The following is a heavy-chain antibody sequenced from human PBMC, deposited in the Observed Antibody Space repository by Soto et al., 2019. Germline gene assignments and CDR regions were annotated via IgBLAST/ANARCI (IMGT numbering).Heavy chain of an antibody. CDR2: INHSGST. D-gene: IGHD3-10*01. CDR1: GGSFSGYY. V-gene: IGHV4-34*01. J-gene: IGHJ4*02. Sequence: QVQLQQWGAGLLKPSETLSLTCAVYGGSFSGYYWSWIRQPPGKGLEWIGEINHSGSTNYNPSLKSRVTISVDTSKNQFSLKLSSVTAADTAVYYCARGGKGYYYGSGRVDYWGQGTLFTVSS. CDR3: ARGGKGYYYGSGRVDY.